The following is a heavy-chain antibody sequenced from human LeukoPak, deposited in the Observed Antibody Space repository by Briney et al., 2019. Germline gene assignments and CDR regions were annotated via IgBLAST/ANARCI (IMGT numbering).Heavy chain of an antibody. CDR1: GFTFSSYS. V-gene: IGHV3-48*01. Sequence: PGGSLRLSCAASGFTFSSYSMNWVRQAPGKGLEWVSYISSSSSTIYYADSVKGRFTISRGNAKNSLYLQMNSLRAEDTAVYYCARDLLIAVDGTFDYWGQGTLVTVSS. CDR2: ISSSSSTI. CDR3: ARDLLIAVDGTFDY. D-gene: IGHD6-19*01. J-gene: IGHJ4*02.